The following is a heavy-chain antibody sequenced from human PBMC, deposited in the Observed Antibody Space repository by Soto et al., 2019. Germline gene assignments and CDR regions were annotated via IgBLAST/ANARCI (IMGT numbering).Heavy chain of an antibody. CDR3: ARDYYDSSGYFDY. V-gene: IGHV4-31*03. Sequence: PSETLSLTCTASGGSISSGGYYWSWLRQHPGKGLEWIGYIYYSGSTYYNPSLKSRATISVDTSKNQFSLKLSSVTAADTAVYYCARDYYDSSGYFDYWGQGTLVTVSS. CDR1: GGSISSGGYY. J-gene: IGHJ4*02. CDR2: IYYSGST. D-gene: IGHD3-22*01.